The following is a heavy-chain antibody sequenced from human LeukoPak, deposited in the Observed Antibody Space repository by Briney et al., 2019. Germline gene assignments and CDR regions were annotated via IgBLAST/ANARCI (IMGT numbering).Heavy chain of an antibody. J-gene: IGHJ6*03. CDR1: GCTFSSCA. Sequence: GGSLRLSCAASGCTFSSCAMSGVREARGKGLEWVSSMRGSGGSTYYADSVKGRFTISRDNSKNTLYLQMNSLRPEDTAVYYCAKGNGFCSVTSCSYYYYMDVWGKGTTVTVSS. CDR2: MRGSGGST. V-gene: IGHV3-23*01. CDR3: AKGNGFCSVTSCSYYYYMDV. D-gene: IGHD2-2*01.